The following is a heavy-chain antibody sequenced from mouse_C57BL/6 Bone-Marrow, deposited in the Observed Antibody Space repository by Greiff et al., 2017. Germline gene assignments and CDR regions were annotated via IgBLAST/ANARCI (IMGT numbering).Heavy chain of an antibody. V-gene: IGHV5-4*03. CDR3: ARARDGTTVVDTYYFDS. D-gene: IGHD1-1*01. J-gene: IGHJ2*01. CDR1: GFTFSSYA. CDR2: ISDGGSYT. Sequence: EVKLQESGGGLVKPGGSLKLSCAASGFTFSSYAMSWVRQTPEKRLEWVATISDGGSYTYYPDNVKGRFTISRDNAKNNLYLQMSHLRSEDTAMYYCARARDGTTVVDTYYFDSWGQGTTLTVSS.